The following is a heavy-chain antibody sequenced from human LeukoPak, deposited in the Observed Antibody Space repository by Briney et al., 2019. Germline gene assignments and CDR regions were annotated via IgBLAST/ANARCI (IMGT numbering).Heavy chain of an antibody. CDR3: AKDNSSSFYYFDY. J-gene: IGHJ4*02. V-gene: IGHV3-30*18. D-gene: IGHD6-6*01. Sequence: GGSLRLSCAASGFTFSSYGMHWVRQAPGKGLEWVAVISYDGSNKYYADSVKGRFTISRDNSKNTLYLQMNSLRAEDTAVYYCAKDNSSSFYYFDYWGQGTLVTVSS. CDR2: ISYDGSNK. CDR1: GFTFSSYG.